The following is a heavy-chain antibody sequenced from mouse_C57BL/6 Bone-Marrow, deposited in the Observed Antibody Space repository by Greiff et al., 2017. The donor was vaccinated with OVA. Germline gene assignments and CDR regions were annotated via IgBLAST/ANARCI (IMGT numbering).Heavy chain of an antibody. D-gene: IGHD2-5*01. CDR3: AREGAYYSIYYAMDY. CDR2: INPGSGGT. CDR1: GYAFTNYL. J-gene: IGHJ4*01. V-gene: IGHV1-54*01. Sequence: VQLQESGAELVRPGTSVKVSCKASGYAFTNYLIEWVKQRPGQGLEWIGVINPGSGGTNYNEKFKGKATLTADKSSSTAYMQLSSLTSEDSAVYFCAREGAYYSIYYAMDYWGQGTSVTFSS.